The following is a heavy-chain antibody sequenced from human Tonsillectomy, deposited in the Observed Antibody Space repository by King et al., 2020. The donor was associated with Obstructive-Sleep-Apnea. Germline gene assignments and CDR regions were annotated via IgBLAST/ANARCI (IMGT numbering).Heavy chain of an antibody. D-gene: IGHD3-10*01. J-gene: IGHJ3*01. V-gene: IGHV3-9*01. CDR2: ISWNNGNI. CDR3: AKEKDGESNAFDF. CDR1: GFTFDDYA. Sequence: VQLVEFGGGLVQPGRSLRLSCAASGFTFDDYAMHWVRQAPGKGLEWVSGISWNNGNIAYADSVKGRFTISRDNAKSSLYLQMNSLRAEDTALYYCAKEKDGESNAFDFWGQGTMVTVSS.